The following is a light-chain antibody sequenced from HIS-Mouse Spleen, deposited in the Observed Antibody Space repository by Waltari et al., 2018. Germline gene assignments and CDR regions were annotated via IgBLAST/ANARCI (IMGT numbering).Light chain of an antibody. CDR3: CSYAGSYTGV. CDR2: HVS. Sequence: QSALTQPRSVSGSPGQSVTISCTGTSSDVGGYNYVSWYQQHPGKAPKLMIYHVSKRPAGVPYRFSGSKSGNTAFLTISGLQADDEADYYCCSYAGSYTGVFGTGTKVTVL. CDR1: SSDVGGYNY. V-gene: IGLV2-11*01. J-gene: IGLJ1*01.